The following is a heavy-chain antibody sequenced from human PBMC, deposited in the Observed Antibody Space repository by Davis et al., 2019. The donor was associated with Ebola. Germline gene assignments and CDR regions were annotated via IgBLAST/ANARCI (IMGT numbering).Heavy chain of an antibody. CDR1: GFTVNGYT. CDR2: IYDSGETF. J-gene: IGHJ4*02. CDR3: ARAVPGKEDLDY. D-gene: IGHD6-19*01. V-gene: IGHV3-NL1*01. Sequence: PGGSLRLSCEASGFTVNGYTICWVRQAPGQGLEWVSGIYDSGETFYYTDSVKGRFTISRDNSKNTLYLQLNRLRTEDTAVYFCARAVPGKEDLDYWGQGTLVTVSS.